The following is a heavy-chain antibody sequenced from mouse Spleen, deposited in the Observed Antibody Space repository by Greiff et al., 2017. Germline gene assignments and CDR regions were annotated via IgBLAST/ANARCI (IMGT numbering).Heavy chain of an antibody. Sequence: VQLQQSGPELVKPGASVKISCKASGYSFTGYYMNWVKQSPEKSLEWIGEINPSTGGTTYNQKFKAKATLTVDKSSSTAYMQLKSLTSEDSAVYYCARLGPELLQRAWFAYWGQGTLVTVSA. CDR2: INPSTGGT. D-gene: IGHD1-1*01. CDR3: ARLGPELLQRAWFAY. J-gene: IGHJ3*01. V-gene: IGHV1-42*01. CDR1: GYSFTGYY.